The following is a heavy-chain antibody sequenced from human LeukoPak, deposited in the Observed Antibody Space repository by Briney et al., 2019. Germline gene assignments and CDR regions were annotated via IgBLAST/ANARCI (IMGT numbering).Heavy chain of an antibody. CDR1: GYTLSDYY. Sequence: GASVKVSCKASGYTLSDYYMHWVRQAPGQGLEWMGWINPNSGGTNCAQKFQGRVTMTRDTSINTAYMELSRLSSVDTAVYYCAREDWHYSDSSGYRDNWFGPWGQGTLVTVSS. V-gene: IGHV1-2*02. D-gene: IGHD3-22*01. CDR3: AREDWHYSDSSGYRDNWFGP. J-gene: IGHJ5*02. CDR2: INPNSGGT.